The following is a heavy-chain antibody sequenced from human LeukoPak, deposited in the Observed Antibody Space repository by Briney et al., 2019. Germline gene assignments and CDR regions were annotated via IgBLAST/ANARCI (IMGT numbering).Heavy chain of an antibody. CDR2: INWNAGST. V-gene: IGHV3-20*04. D-gene: IGHD1-26*01. Sequence: PGGSLRLSCAASGFTFYDYALSRVRQAPGKGLEWISSINWNAGSTSYADSVRGRFTISRDNARNSLYLQMNSLRAEDTAVYYCARALRIYYYFDYWGRGTLVTVSS. J-gene: IGHJ4*02. CDR3: ARALRIYYYFDY. CDR1: GFTFYDYA.